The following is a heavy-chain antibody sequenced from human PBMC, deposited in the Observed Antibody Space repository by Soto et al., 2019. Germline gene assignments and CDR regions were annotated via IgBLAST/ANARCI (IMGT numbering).Heavy chain of an antibody. CDR3: AKDEYWDDSSAGDACDI. V-gene: IGHV3-30*18. D-gene: IGHD3-22*01. CDR2: ISYDGSNK. CDR1: GFTFSSYG. J-gene: IGHJ3*02. Sequence: GGSLRLSCAASGFTFSSYGMHWVRQAPGKGLEWVAVISYDGSNKYYADSVKGRFTISRDNSKNTLYLQMNSLRAEDTAVYYCAKDEYWDDSSAGDACDIWGQGTMVSVSS.